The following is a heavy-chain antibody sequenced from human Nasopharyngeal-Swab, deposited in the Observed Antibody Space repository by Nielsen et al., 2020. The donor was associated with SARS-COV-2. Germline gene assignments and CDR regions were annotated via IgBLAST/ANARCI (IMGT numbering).Heavy chain of an antibody. CDR2: TYYRSKWYN. J-gene: IGHJ4*02. Sequence: SQTLSLTCAISGDSVSSNSAAWNWIRQSPSRGLEWLGRTYYRSKWYNDYAVSVKSRITINPDTSKNQFSLQLNSVTPEDTAAYYCAKAGYYYDSSGYCIDYWGQGTLVTVSS. V-gene: IGHV6-1*01. CDR1: GDSVSSNSAA. D-gene: IGHD3-22*01. CDR3: AKAGYYYDSSGYCIDY.